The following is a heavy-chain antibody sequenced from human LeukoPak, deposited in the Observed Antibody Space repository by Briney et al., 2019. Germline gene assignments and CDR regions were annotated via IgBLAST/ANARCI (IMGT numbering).Heavy chain of an antibody. Sequence: PSETLSLTCAVYGGSFSGYYWSWIRQPQGKGLEWIGEINHSGSTNYNPSLKSRVTISVDTSKNQFSLKLSSVTAADTAVYYCARGRHGGNSFLDYWGQGTLVTVSS. CDR3: ARGRHGGNSFLDY. V-gene: IGHV4-34*01. D-gene: IGHD4-23*01. CDR2: INHSGST. J-gene: IGHJ4*02. CDR1: GGSFSGYY.